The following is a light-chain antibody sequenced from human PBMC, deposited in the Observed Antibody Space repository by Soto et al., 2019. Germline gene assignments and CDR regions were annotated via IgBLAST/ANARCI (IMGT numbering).Light chain of an antibody. CDR1: RRDVGGYNY. V-gene: IGLV2-11*01. J-gene: IGLJ2*01. CDR2: DGT. Sequence: QSALTQPRSVSGSPEQSVTISCTGTRRDVGGYNYVSWYQQHPGKAPKLMIYDGTRRPSGVPDRFSGSKSGNTASLTISGLQAEDAADYFCSSYAGIYTVFGGGTKLTVL. CDR3: SSYAGIYTV.